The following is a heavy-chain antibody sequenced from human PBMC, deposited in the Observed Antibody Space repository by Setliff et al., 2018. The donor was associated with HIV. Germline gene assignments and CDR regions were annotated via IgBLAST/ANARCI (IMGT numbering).Heavy chain of an antibody. Sequence: GASVKVSCKASGYTFTSYAVNWVRQAPGQGLEWVGWIHTNTGSPTYAQGLTGRFVFSLDTSVNTAYLQINSLTPDDGGVYYCAVDRHAFDIWGQGTVVTVSS. CDR2: IHTNTGSP. J-gene: IGHJ3*02. D-gene: IGHD5-12*01. CDR1: GYTFTSYA. V-gene: IGHV7-4-1*02. CDR3: AVDRHAFDI.